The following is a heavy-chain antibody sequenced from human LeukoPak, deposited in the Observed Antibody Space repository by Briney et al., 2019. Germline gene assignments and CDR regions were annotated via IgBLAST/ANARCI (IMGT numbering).Heavy chain of an antibody. D-gene: IGHD3-10*01. Sequence: SETLSLTCTVSGGSISGYYWSWIRQPAGKGLEWIGRIYTGGSTTYNPSLKSRVTMSVDTSKNHFSLKLNSVTAADTAVYYCARDRYYGSGNNWLDPWGQGTLVTVSS. V-gene: IGHV4-4*07. CDR2: IYTGGST. CDR1: GGSISGYY. CDR3: ARDRYYGSGNNWLDP. J-gene: IGHJ5*02.